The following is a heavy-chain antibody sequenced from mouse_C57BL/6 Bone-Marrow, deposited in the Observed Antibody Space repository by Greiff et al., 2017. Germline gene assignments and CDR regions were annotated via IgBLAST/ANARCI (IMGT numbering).Heavy chain of an antibody. CDR1: EYEFPSHD. D-gene: IGHD4-1*01. CDR3: ARLWVYYAMDY. Sequence: EVKLVESGGGLVQPGESLTLSCESNEYEFPSHDMSWVRKTPEKRLELVAAINSDGGSTYYPATMARRFIISRDNTKKTLYLQMSSLRSEDTALYYCARLWVYYAMDYWGQGTSVTVSS. J-gene: IGHJ4*01. CDR2: INSDGGST. V-gene: IGHV5-2*01.